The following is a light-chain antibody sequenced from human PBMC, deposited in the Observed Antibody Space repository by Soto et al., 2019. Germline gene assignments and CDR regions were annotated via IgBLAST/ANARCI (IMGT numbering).Light chain of an antibody. CDR3: QQYTGLPPT. Sequence: DIQMTQSPSTLSASVGDRVIITCRASQSISGWLAWYQQKPGKAPKLLIYDVSSLESGVPSRFSGSGSGTDFTLTISRLEPEDFAVFFCQQYTGLPPTFGQGTKVDIK. CDR1: QSISGW. V-gene: IGKV1-5*01. CDR2: DVS. J-gene: IGKJ1*01.